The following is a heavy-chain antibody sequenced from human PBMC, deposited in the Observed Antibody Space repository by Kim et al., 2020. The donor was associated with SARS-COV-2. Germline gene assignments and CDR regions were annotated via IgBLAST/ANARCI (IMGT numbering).Heavy chain of an antibody. CDR2: IYYSGST. Sequence: SETLSLTCTVSGGSISSSSYYWGWIRQPPGKGLEWIGSIYYSGSTYYNPSLKSRVTISVDTSKNQFSLKLSSVTAADTAVYYCASVGYYDSSGYYWFFDYWGQGTLVTVSS. J-gene: IGHJ4*02. CDR1: GGSISSSSYY. V-gene: IGHV4-39*01. D-gene: IGHD3-22*01. CDR3: ASVGYYDSSGYYWFFDY.